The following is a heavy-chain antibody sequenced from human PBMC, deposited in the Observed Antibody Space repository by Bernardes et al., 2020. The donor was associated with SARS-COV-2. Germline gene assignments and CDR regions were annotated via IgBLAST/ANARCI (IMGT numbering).Heavy chain of an antibody. Sequence: AALKVSCKASGYTFTGYYMHWVRQAPGQGLEWMGWINPNSGGTNYAQKFQGRVTMTRDTSISTAYMELSRLRSDDTAVYYCARDGFGGSYAEGVWGQGTMVTVSS. CDR1: GYTFTGYY. CDR3: ARDGFGGSYAEGV. D-gene: IGHD1-26*01. CDR2: INPNSGGT. J-gene: IGHJ3*01. V-gene: IGHV1-2*02.